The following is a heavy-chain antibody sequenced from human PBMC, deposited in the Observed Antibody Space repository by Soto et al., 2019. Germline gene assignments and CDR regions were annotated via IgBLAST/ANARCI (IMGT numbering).Heavy chain of an antibody. J-gene: IGHJ4*02. D-gene: IGHD6-19*01. V-gene: IGHV4-4*02. CDR3: ARDRAVAGSDY. Sequence: QVQLQESGPGLVKPSGTLSLTCAVSGGSISSSNWWTWVRQPPGKGLEWVGEIYHSGSTNYNPSPQSXXTXSXXKSKNQVALKLPSVTAADTAVYYCARDRAVAGSDYWGQGTLVTVSS. CDR2: IYHSGST. CDR1: GGSISSSNW.